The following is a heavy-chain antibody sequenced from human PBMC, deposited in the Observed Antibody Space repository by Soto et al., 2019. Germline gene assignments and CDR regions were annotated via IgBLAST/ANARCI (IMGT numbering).Heavy chain of an antibody. CDR1: GFTFSSYA. V-gene: IGHV3-23*01. Sequence: GGSLRLSCAASGFTFSSYAMSWVRQAPGKGLEWVSAISGSGGSTYYADSVKGRFTISRDNSKNTLYLQMNSLRAEDTAVYYCAGGCGGDCYLFDYWGQGTLVTVSS. J-gene: IGHJ4*02. D-gene: IGHD2-21*02. CDR2: ISGSGGST. CDR3: AGGCGGDCYLFDY.